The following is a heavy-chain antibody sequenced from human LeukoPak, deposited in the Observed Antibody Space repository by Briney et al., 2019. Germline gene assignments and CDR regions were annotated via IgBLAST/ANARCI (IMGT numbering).Heavy chain of an antibody. CDR1: GFTCSNAW. CDR2: IKSKTDGGTT. Sequence: GGSLRLSCAASGFTCSNAWMSWVRQAPGKGLEWVGRIKSKTDGGTTDYAAPVKGRFTISRDDSKNTLYLQMNSLKTEDTAVYYCTTPQIVGATLFDYWGQGTLVTVSS. J-gene: IGHJ4*02. V-gene: IGHV3-15*01. D-gene: IGHD1-26*01. CDR3: TTPQIVGATLFDY.